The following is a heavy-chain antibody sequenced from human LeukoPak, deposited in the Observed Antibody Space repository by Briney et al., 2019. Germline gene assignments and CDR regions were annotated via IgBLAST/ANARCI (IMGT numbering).Heavy chain of an antibody. CDR2: IYVTGT. Sequence: SETLSLTCTVSGGSIGTYYWSWVRQSPGTGLEWIGYIYVTGTRYNPYLQSRVTISVVRYRNQFYLKMTSVTAADTAVYYCARHIGGGIEDMDVWGRGTKVTVS. J-gene: IGHJ6*03. CDR1: GGSIGTYY. V-gene: IGHV4-59*08. CDR3: ARHIGGGIEDMDV. D-gene: IGHD3-16*02.